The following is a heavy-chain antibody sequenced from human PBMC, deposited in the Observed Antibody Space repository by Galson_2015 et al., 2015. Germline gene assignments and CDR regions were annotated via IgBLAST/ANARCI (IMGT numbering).Heavy chain of an antibody. CDR1: GFTFITYG. J-gene: IGHJ4*02. CDR3: ARDSSLDV. Sequence: SLRLSCAASGFTFITYGMHWVRQAPGKGLEWVAIVSYDGSNKHYADSVKGRFTISRDNFKNTLYLQMNSLRAEDTAVYYCARDSSLDVWGQGTLVTVSS. V-gene: IGHV3-30*03. D-gene: IGHD6-6*01. CDR2: VSYDGSNK.